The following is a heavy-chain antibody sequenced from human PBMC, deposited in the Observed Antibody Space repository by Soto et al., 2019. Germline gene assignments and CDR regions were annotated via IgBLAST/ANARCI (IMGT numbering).Heavy chain of an antibody. J-gene: IGHJ5*02. V-gene: IGHV4-39*01. CDR1: GGSISSSSYF. CDR2: IYYSGST. CDR3: ARQYYDFWSGQSNWFDP. Sequence: SETLSLTCTVSGGSISSSSYFWGWIRQPPGKGLEWIGSIYYSGSTYYNPSLKSRVTISVDTSKNQFSLKLSSVTAADTAVYYCARQYYDFWSGQSNWFDPWGQGTLVTV. D-gene: IGHD3-3*01.